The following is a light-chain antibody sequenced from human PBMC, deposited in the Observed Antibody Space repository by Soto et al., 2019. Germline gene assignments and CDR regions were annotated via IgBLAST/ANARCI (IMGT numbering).Light chain of an antibody. CDR1: QDIHIY. V-gene: IGKV1-16*01. J-gene: IGKJ2*01. CDR2: AAS. CDR3: QQYYTYPQT. Sequence: DVQMTQSPSSLSASVGDRVTLTCRASQDIHIYLAWFQQKPGQAPKYLIYAASSLQSGGPSRFSGSGSATDFTLPINSLQPEDFATYYCQQYYTYPQTFGQGTKLEIK.